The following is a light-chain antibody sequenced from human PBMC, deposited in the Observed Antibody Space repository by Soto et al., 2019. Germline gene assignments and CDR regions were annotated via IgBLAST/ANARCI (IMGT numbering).Light chain of an antibody. CDR3: QQYGSSET. Sequence: EIVLTQSPGTLSLSPGERATLSCRTSQIVSTSYLAWYQQKPGQAPRLLIYGASNRATGIPDRFSGSGSGTDFTLTINRLEPEDFAVYYCQQYGSSETFGQGTKVDIK. CDR1: QIVSTSY. J-gene: IGKJ2*01. CDR2: GAS. V-gene: IGKV3-20*01.